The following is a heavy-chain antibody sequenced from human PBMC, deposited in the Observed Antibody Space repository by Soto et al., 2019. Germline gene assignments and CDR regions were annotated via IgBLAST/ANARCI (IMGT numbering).Heavy chain of an antibody. D-gene: IGHD6-19*01. V-gene: IGHV1-69*06. CDR1: GGTFNSYA. CDR2: IIPIFGTA. J-gene: IGHJ4*02. Sequence: SVNVSCKSSGGTFNSYAISWVRQTPGQGLEWMGGIIPIFGTANYAQKFQGRVTISADKSTSTVYMELSSLKASDTAMYYCARPGGSSGWYDFDYWGQGTLVTVSS. CDR3: ARPGGSSGWYDFDY.